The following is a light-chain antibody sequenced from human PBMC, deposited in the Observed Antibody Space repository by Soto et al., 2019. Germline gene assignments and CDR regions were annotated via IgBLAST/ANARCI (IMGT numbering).Light chain of an antibody. Sequence: DIQMTQSPSSLSASVGDRVTITCRASQSVRSHLNWFQQKPGKAPDLLIYGASTLQFGVPSRFSGSGSGTDFILTISNLQPEDFVIYYCQQSFRTPRTFGQGTKVEIK. J-gene: IGKJ1*01. V-gene: IGKV1-39*01. CDR2: GAS. CDR3: QQSFRTPRT. CDR1: QSVRSH.